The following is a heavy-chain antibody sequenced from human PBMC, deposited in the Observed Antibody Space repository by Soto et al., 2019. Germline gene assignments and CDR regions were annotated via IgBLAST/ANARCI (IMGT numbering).Heavy chain of an antibody. D-gene: IGHD1-26*01. J-gene: IGHJ6*02. V-gene: IGHV3-23*01. Sequence: GALRLSCAASGFTLSSYAMSWVRQAPGEGLEWVSAISGSGNSTFHADSLKGRFTISRDNAKNSLYLQMNSLRVEDTAVYYCAKEVNRGSYSQYYYGLDVWGQGTMVTVSS. CDR1: GFTLSSYA. CDR2: ISGSGNST. CDR3: AKEVNRGSYSQYYYGLDV.